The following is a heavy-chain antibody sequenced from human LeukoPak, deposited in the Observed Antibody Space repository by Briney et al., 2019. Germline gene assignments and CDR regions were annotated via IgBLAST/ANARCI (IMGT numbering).Heavy chain of an antibody. D-gene: IGHD2-8*02. V-gene: IGHV4-59*01. CDR2: IYYSGST. CDR1: GGSISSYY. J-gene: IGHJ4*02. CDR3: ARDSGTGYYFDY. Sequence: SETLSLTCTVSGGSISSYYWSWIRRPPGKGLEWIGYIYYSGSTNYNPSLKSRVTISVDTSKNQFSLKLSSVTAADTAVYYCARDSGTGYYFDYWGQGTLVTVSS.